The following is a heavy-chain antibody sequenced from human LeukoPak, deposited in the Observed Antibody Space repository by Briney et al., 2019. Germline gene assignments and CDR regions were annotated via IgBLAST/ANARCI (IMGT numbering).Heavy chain of an antibody. CDR3: ARDEGYYDILTGYYTTNWFDP. Sequence: GRSLRLSCAASGFTFSSYAMHWVRQAPGKGLEWVAVISYDGSNKYYADSVKGRFTISRDNSKNTLYLQVNSLRAEDTAVYYCARDEGYYDILTGYYTTNWFDPWGQGTLVTVSS. CDR1: GFTFSSYA. D-gene: IGHD3-9*01. V-gene: IGHV3-30*04. J-gene: IGHJ5*02. CDR2: ISYDGSNK.